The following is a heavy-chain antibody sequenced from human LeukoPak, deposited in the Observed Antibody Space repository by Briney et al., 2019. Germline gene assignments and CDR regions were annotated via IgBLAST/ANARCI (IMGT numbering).Heavy chain of an antibody. Sequence: GGSLRLSCAASGFTFSSYSMNWVRQAPGKGLEWVSSISSSSSYIYYADSVKGRFTISRDNAKNSLYLQMNSLRAEDTAVYYCARDSPQFYYDSSGYLYYFDYWGQGTLVTVSS. CDR2: ISSSSSYI. CDR3: ARDSPQFYYDSSGYLYYFDY. J-gene: IGHJ4*02. CDR1: GFTFSSYS. V-gene: IGHV3-21*01. D-gene: IGHD3-22*01.